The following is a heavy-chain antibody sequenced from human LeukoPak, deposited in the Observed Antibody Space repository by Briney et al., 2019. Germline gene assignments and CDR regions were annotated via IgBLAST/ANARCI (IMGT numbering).Heavy chain of an antibody. CDR1: GGSINTPNYY. CDR3: ARGYCSGGSCYSYYYYNYMDV. CDR2: IFYSGGT. D-gene: IGHD2-15*01. Sequence: SETLSLTCTVSGGSINTPNYYWGWIRQTPGKGLEWIGNIFYSGGTYYSPSLTSRVTISLDTSRNQFSLKLSSVTAADTAVYYCARGYCSGGSCYSYYYYNYMDVWGEGTTVTVSS. J-gene: IGHJ6*03. V-gene: IGHV4-39*07.